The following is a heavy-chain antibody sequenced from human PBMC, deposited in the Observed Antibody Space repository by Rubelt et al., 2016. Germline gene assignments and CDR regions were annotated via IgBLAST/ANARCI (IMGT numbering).Heavy chain of an antibody. CDR2: IYYSGST. J-gene: IGHJ4*02. CDR1: GGSISSGGYY. CDR3: ARSGLLDTAMVGLFDY. D-gene: IGHD5-18*01. Sequence: PGLVKPSQTLSLTCTVSGGSISSGGYYWSWIRQHPGKGLEWIGYIYYSGSTYYNPSLKSRVTISVDTSKNQFSLKLSSVTAADTAVYYCARSGLLDTAMVGLFDYWGQGTLVTVSS. V-gene: IGHV4-31*03.